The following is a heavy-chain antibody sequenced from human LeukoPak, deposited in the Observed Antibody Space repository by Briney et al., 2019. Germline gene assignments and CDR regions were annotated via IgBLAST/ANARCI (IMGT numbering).Heavy chain of an antibody. Sequence: GGSLRLSCAASGFTVSSNYMSWVRQAPGKGLEWVSVIYSGGSTYYADSVKGRCTISTDNSKNKPDLQMNRLRAEATAVYYCAVSGSYYRSEDYWGQGTLVTVSS. CDR3: AVSGSYYRSEDY. D-gene: IGHD1-26*01. J-gene: IGHJ4*02. CDR2: IYSGGST. CDR1: GFTVSSNY. V-gene: IGHV3-53*01.